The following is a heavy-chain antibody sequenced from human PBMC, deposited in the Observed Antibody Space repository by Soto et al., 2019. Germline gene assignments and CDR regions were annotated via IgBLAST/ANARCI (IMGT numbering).Heavy chain of an antibody. J-gene: IGHJ4*02. Sequence: SETLSLTCTVSGGSMNNFYWSWIRQPPGKGLEWIGYIYYGGSTHSNPSLKSRVIISLDTSKNQFSLKLSSVTAADTAVYYCASQMYGPNAYFDYWGQGALVTVSS. D-gene: IGHD4-17*01. CDR3: ASQMYGPNAYFDY. CDR1: GGSMNNFY. CDR2: IYYGGST. V-gene: IGHV4-59*08.